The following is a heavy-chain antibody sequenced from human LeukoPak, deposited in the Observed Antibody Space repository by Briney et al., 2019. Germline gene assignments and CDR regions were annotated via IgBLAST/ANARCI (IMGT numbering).Heavy chain of an antibody. D-gene: IGHD3-9*01. Sequence: SETLSLTCAVSGGSISSGYYWGWIRQPPGKGLEWIGSIYHSGSTYYNPSLKSRVTISVDTSKNQFSLKLSSVTAADAAVYYCARRTILTGSDYWGQGTLVTVSS. CDR3: ARRTILTGSDY. V-gene: IGHV4-38-2*01. J-gene: IGHJ4*02. CDR2: IYHSGST. CDR1: GGSISSGYY.